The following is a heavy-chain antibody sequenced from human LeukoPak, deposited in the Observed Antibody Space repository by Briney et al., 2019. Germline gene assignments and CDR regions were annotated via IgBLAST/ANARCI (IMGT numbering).Heavy chain of an antibody. V-gene: IGHV3-23*01. D-gene: IGHD2-8*01. CDR1: GFTFSSYA. CDR2: ISSTGGRT. CDR3: TTEEWPFDY. J-gene: IGHJ4*02. Sequence: GGSLRLSCAASGFTFSSYAMSWVRQAPGKGLEWVSAISSTGGRTYYADSVKGRFTISRDNSRNTVYLQMNSLKTEDTAVYYCTTEEWPFDYWGQGTLVTVSS.